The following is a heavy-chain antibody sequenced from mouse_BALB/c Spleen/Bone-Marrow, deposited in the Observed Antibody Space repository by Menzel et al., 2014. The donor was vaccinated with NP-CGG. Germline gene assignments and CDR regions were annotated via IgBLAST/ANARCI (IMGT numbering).Heavy chain of an antibody. D-gene: IGHD2-1*01. J-gene: IGHJ4*01. CDR1: GFTFSDYY. CDR3: ARGGNYGAMDY. Sequence: VQLKEFGGGLVKPGGSLKLSCAASGFTFSDYYMYWVRQTPEKRLEWVATISDGGSYTYYPDSVKGRFTISRDNAKNNLYLQMSSLKSEDTAMYYCARGGNYGAMDYWGQGTSVTVSS. CDR2: ISDGGSYT. V-gene: IGHV5-4*02.